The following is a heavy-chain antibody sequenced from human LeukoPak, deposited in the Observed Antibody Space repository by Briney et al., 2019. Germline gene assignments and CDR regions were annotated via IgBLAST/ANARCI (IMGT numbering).Heavy chain of an antibody. J-gene: IGHJ6*04. CDR1: GYTFTGYY. Sequence: ASVKVSCTASGYTFTGYYMHWVRQAPGQGLEWMGWINPNSGGTNYAQKFQGWVTMTRDTSISTAYMELSRLRSDDPAVYYCARGGAMVRGPASYGMDVWGKGTTVTVSS. CDR3: ARGGAMVRGPASYGMDV. D-gene: IGHD3-10*01. V-gene: IGHV1-2*04. CDR2: INPNSGGT.